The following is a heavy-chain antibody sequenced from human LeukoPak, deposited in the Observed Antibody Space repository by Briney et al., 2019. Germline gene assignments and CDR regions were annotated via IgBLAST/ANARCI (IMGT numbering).Heavy chain of an antibody. J-gene: IGHJ3*02. CDR1: GFXVSSNY. D-gene: IGHD5-12*01. V-gene: IGHV3-53*04. CDR2: IYSDDST. CDR3: ARGGYSGYDRDAFDI. Sequence: GGSLRLSCAASGFXVSSNYISWVRQAPGKGLEWVSVIYSDDSTYYADSVKGRFTISRHNSKNTLYLQMNSLRAEDTAVYYCARGGYSGYDRDAFDIWGQGTMVTVSS.